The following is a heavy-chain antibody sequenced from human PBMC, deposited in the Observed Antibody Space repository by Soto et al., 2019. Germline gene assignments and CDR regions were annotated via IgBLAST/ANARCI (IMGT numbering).Heavy chain of an antibody. CDR2: IGTAGDT. D-gene: IGHD2-2*01. CDR3: AREARYCTSSSCDESLGFFDF. CDR1: GFTFSSYD. V-gene: IGHV3-13*01. Sequence: GGSLRLSCAASGFTFSSYDMHWVRQATGKGLEWLSAIGTAGDTFYPDSVKGRFTISRENAQNSLYLQMNSLRAGDTAVYFCAREARYCTSSSCDESLGFFDFWGQGALVTVSS. J-gene: IGHJ4*02.